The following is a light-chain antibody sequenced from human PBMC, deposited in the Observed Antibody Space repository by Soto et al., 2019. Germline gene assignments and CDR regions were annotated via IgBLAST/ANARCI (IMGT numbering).Light chain of an antibody. CDR3: TSYARDTALG. V-gene: IGLV2-14*01. CDR2: EVS. CDR1: SSDVGTYNY. Sequence: QSALTQPASVSGSPGQSLTISCTGTSSDVGTYNYVSCYQHHSGKAPKLITYEVSNWPSGVSNPCSGSKSGSTASLTISGLQAEDEADYHCTSYARDTALGFGTGTKVTVL. J-gene: IGLJ1*01.